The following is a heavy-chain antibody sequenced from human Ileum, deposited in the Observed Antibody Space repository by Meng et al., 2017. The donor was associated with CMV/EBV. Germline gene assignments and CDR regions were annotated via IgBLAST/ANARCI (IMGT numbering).Heavy chain of an antibody. CDR1: GFTFNKYW. J-gene: IGHJ4*02. V-gene: IGHV3-74*01. CDR2: IDNEGSGA. Sequence: GGSLRLSCVASGFTFNKYWMHWVRQPPGGGLVWLSRIDNEGSGAIYADSVRGRFTVSRDNARNTVYLQMNNLRDEDTAVYYCAKDGSLTGANSKGIVVVPAARGSDYWGQGTLVTVSS. D-gene: IGHD2-2*01. CDR3: AKDGSLTGANSKGIVVVPAARGSDY.